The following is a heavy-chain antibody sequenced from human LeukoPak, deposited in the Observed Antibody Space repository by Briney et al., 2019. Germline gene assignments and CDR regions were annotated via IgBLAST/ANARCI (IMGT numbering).Heavy chain of an antibody. CDR1: GGSIGSGDYY. D-gene: IGHD6-6*01. J-gene: IGHJ6*02. Sequence: SQTLSLTCTVSGGSIGSGDYYWSWIRQHPGKGLEWIGYIYYSGSTYYNPSLESRVTISVDTSKNQFSLKLSSVTAADTAVYYCASIAARPFYYGMDVWGQGTTVTVSS. V-gene: IGHV4-31*03. CDR2: IYYSGST. CDR3: ASIAARPFYYGMDV.